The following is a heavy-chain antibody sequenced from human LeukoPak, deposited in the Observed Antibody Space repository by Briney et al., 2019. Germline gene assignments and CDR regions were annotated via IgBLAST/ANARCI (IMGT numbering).Heavy chain of an antibody. D-gene: IGHD6-19*01. J-gene: IGHJ4*02. V-gene: IGHV4-34*01. Sequence: GSLRLSCAASGFTFSSYTMSWVRQAPGKGLEWIGEINHSGSTNYNPSLKSRVTISVDTSKNQFSLKLSSVTAADTAVYYCARVWYSSGWTDYWGQGTLVTVSS. CDR1: GFTFSSYT. CDR3: ARVWYSSGWTDY. CDR2: INHSGST.